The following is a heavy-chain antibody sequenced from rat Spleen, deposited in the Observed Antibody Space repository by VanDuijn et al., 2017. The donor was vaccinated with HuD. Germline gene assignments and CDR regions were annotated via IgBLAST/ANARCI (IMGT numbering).Heavy chain of an antibody. D-gene: IGHD1-1*01. CDR3: ASPITTVVPHYFDY. J-gene: IGHJ2*01. CDR2: IGYDVTNT. V-gene: IGHV5-29*01. Sequence: EVQLVESGGGFVQPGRSLKLSCAASGFTFSNYGMAWVRQAPTKGLEWVATIGYDVTNTYYRDSVKGRFTVSRDNAKSSLYLQMNSLKSEDTATYYCASPITTVVPHYFDYWGQGVMVTVSS. CDR1: GFTFSNYG.